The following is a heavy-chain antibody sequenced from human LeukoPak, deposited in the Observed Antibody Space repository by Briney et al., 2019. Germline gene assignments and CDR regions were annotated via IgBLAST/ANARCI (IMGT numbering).Heavy chain of an antibody. D-gene: IGHD6-19*01. J-gene: IGHJ4*02. Sequence: GGSLRLSCAASGFTFSSYGVHWVRQAPGKGLEWVANIKQDGSEKYYVDSVKGRFTISRDNAKNSLYLQMNSLRAEDTAVYYCASYPAGWSFDYWGQGTLVTVSS. CDR1: GFTFSSYG. CDR3: ASYPAGWSFDY. V-gene: IGHV3-7*01. CDR2: IKQDGSEK.